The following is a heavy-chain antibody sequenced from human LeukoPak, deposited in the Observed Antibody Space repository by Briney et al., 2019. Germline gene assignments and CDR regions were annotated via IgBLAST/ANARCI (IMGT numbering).Heavy chain of an antibody. J-gene: IGHJ4*02. V-gene: IGHV3-30-3*01. CDR3: ARAGDYGSGSFRWRHYDY. D-gene: IGHD3-10*01. Sequence: QPGGSLRLSCTASGFTFSNYAMHWVRQAPGKGLDWVALISYRGDIKHHADSVKGRFTIPRDDSKSALYLQMNSLRTEDAAVYYCARAGDYGSGSFRWRHYDYWGQGTLVTVSS. CDR1: GFTFSNYA. CDR2: ISYRGDIK.